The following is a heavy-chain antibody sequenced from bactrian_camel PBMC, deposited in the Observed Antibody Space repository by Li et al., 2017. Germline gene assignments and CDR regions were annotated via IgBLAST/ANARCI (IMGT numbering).Heavy chain of an antibody. J-gene: IGHJ4*01. CDR2: IDSGGSTT. V-gene: IGHV3S25*01. CDR1: GFIFSNYW. CDR3: ARVRGVVAVGFVDY. Sequence: QLVESGGGLVQPGGSLRLSCAASGFIFSNYWMYWVRQAPGKGREWVASIDSGGSTTYYADSVKGRFTASRDNAQNTVYLQMNSLKPDGTAVYSCARVRGVVAVGFVDYWGQGTQVTVS. D-gene: IGHD6*01.